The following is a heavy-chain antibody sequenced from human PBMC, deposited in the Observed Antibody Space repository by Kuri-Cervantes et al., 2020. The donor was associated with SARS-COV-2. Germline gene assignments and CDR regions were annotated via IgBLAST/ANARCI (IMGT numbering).Heavy chain of an antibody. CDR2: IYHSGGT. CDR1: GGSVSSGGYY. D-gene: IGHD3-10*01. CDR3: ARARMVRGVNGAFDI. J-gene: IGHJ3*02. V-gene: IGHV4-30-2*01. Sequence: SETLSLTCTVSGGSVSSGGYYWSWIRQPPGKGLEWIGYIYHSGGTYYNPSLKSRVTISVDRSKNQFSLKLSSVTAADTAVYYCARARMVRGVNGAFDIWGQGTMVTVSS.